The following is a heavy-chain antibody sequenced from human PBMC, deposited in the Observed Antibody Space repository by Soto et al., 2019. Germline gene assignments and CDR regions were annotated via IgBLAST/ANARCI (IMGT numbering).Heavy chain of an antibody. CDR3: ARGEYGDYATLGY. CDR2: ISGNNGNT. D-gene: IGHD4-17*01. J-gene: IGHJ4*02. CDR1: GYTFTSYG. Sequence: QVQLVQSGAEVKKPGASVKVSCKASGYTFTSYGISWVRQAPGQGLEWMGWISGNNGNTNYAQKLQGRVTMTTDTSKSTDYMELRCPSSDDAAVYYCARGEYGDYATLGYWGQGTLVTVSS. V-gene: IGHV1-18*01.